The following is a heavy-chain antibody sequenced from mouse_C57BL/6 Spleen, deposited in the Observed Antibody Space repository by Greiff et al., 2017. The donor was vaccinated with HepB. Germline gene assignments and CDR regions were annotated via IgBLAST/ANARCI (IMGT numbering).Heavy chain of an antibody. CDR2: LWSGGST. J-gene: IGHJ4*01. D-gene: IGHD1-1*01. V-gene: IGHV2-2*01. CDR1: GFSLTSYG. Sequence: QVQLKESGPGLVQPSQCLSITCTVSGFSLTSYGVHWVRQSPGEGLEWLGELWSGGSTDYNAAFISRLSISKDNSKSQVFFKMNSLQADDTAIYYCARKTVVEGMDYWGQGTSVTVSS. CDR3: ARKTVVEGMDY.